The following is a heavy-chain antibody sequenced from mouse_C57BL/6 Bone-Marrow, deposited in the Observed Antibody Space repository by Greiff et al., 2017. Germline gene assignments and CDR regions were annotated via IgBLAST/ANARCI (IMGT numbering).Heavy chain of an antibody. D-gene: IGHD1-1*01. CDR3: ARRHYGSTNWYFDV. Sequence: VQLQQPGAELVKPGASVKLSCKASGYTFTSYWMHWVKQRPGQGLEWIGMIHPNSGSTNYNEKFKSKATLTVDKSSSTAYMHLSSLTSEDSAVYYCARRHYGSTNWYFDVWGTGTTVTVSS. CDR2: IHPNSGST. J-gene: IGHJ1*03. CDR1: GYTFTSYW. V-gene: IGHV1-64*01.